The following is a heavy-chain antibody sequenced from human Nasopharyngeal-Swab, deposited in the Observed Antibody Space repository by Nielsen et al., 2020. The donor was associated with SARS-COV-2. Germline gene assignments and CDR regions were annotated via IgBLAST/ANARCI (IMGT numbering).Heavy chain of an antibody. Sequence: GESLKISCAAPGFTFRSYSMNWVRQAPGKGLEWVSSISSSSSYIYYADSGRGRFTISRDNSKNTLYLQMNSLSAEDTAVYYCARDGPSGSYDGWGQGTLVTVSS. CDR1: GFTFRSYS. CDR2: ISSSSSYI. V-gene: IGHV3-21*04. D-gene: IGHD1-26*01. J-gene: IGHJ4*02. CDR3: ARDGPSGSYDG.